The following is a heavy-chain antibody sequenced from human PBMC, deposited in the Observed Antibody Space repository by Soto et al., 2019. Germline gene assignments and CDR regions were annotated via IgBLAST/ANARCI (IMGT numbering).Heavy chain of an antibody. V-gene: IGHV3-74*01. Sequence: QQVESGGGLVQSGGSLRLSCAASGFTFSSYWMHWVRQAPGKGLVWVSRIKGDGISTNYADSVKGRFTISRDNAKDTVFLQMNGLSADDTAVYYCARGAMGNYYNDYWGQGTLVTVSS. CDR1: GFTFSSYW. CDR2: IKGDGIST. CDR3: ARGAMGNYYNDY. D-gene: IGHD3-10*01. J-gene: IGHJ4*02.